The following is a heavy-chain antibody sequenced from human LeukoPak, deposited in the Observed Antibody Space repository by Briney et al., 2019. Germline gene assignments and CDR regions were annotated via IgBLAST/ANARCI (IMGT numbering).Heavy chain of an antibody. CDR3: AREEYSSGWYRWFDP. CDR1: GGSIRSYY. CDR2: IYTSGNT. Sequence: SETLSLNCTVSGGSIRSYYWSWIRQPAGKGLEWIGRIYTSGNTNYNPSLQSRVTMSVDTSKNQFSLKLSSVTAADTAMYYCAREEYSSGWYRWFDPWGQGTLVTVSS. J-gene: IGHJ5*02. D-gene: IGHD6-19*01. V-gene: IGHV4-4*07.